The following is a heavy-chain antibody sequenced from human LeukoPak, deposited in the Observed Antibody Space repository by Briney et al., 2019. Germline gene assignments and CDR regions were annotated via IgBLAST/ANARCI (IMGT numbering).Heavy chain of an antibody. D-gene: IGHD1-1*01. Sequence: GGSLRLSCAGSGFTFSSHWIGWVRQAPGKGLEWVAHIKRDGSQKYYLDSVKGRFTISRDNAKNSLYLQMNSLRVEDTAVYYCARLGLEVGGPNWFDPWGQGTLVTVSS. CDR3: ARLGLEVGGPNWFDP. V-gene: IGHV3-7*01. CDR2: IKRDGSQK. CDR1: GFTFSSHW. J-gene: IGHJ5*02.